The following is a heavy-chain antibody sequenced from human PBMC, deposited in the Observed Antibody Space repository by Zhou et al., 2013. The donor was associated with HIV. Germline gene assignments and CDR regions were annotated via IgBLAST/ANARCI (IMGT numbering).Heavy chain of an antibody. J-gene: IGHJ5*02. CDR1: GYIFTDYY. CDR3: ARDRTDYYDSSGYYPNWFDP. V-gene: IGHV1-2*02. Sequence: QVQLVQSGAEVKKPGASVKVSCKASGYIFTDYYIHWVRQAPGQGLEWMGWISPYNGVTNYARRFHGRVTMTWDTSVTTAHMELNSLSSDDTAVYYCARDRTDYYDSSGYYPNWFDPWAREPWSPSPQ. CDR2: ISPYNGVT. D-gene: IGHD3-22*01.